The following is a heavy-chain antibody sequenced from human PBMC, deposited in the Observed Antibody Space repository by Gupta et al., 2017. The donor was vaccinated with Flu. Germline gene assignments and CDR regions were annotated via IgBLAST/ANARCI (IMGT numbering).Heavy chain of an antibody. CDR2: IYYSGNT. CDR1: GGSISSYY. CDR3: AREGGAAGTGP. Sequence: GPGLVKPSETLSLTCTVSGGSISSYYWSWIRQPPGKGLEWIGYIYYSGNTNYNPSIKSRVTISVETSKNQFSLKLSSVTAADTAVYSCAREGGAAGTGPWGQGTLVTVSS. V-gene: IGHV4-59*01. D-gene: IGHD6-13*01. J-gene: IGHJ5*02.